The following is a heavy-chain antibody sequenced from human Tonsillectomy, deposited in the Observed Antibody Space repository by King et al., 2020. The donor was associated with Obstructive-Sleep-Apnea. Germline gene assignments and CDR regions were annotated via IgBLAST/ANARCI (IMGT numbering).Heavy chain of an antibody. CDR3: ARDRLGLPIDY. Sequence: QLQESGPGLVKPSETLSLTCTVSGGSISSYYWSWIRQPPGKGLEWSGYIHYSGATNYNPSLKSRFTISVDTSKNQFSLKLRSVTAADTAVYYCARDRLGLPIDYWGQGTLVTVSS. J-gene: IGHJ4*02. V-gene: IGHV4-59*01. CDR1: GGSISSYY. D-gene: IGHD3-22*01. CDR2: IHYSGAT.